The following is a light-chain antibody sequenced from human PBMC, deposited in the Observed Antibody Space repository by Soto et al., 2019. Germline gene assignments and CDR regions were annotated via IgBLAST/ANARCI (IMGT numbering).Light chain of an antibody. Sequence: DIQLTHSPSFLSASVGDRVTITCRASQGISSYLAWYQQKPGKAPNLLIYAASTLQSGVPSRFSGSGSGTEFTLTISSLQPEDFATYYCQQLNSYPRTFGQGTKV. CDR2: AAS. J-gene: IGKJ1*01. CDR1: QGISSY. CDR3: QQLNSYPRT. V-gene: IGKV1-9*01.